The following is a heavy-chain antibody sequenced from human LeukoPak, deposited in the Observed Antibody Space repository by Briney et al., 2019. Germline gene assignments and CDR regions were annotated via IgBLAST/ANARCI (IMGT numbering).Heavy chain of an antibody. Sequence: GGSLRLSCAASGFTFGGYVMDWVRQAPGEGLEWVSGISRSGDVTYYADSVKGRFTISRDNSKNTLYLQIDGLRAEDTAIYYCAKDRDDYGDFAFDYWGQGTLVTVSS. CDR3: AKDRDDYGDFAFDY. V-gene: IGHV3-23*01. J-gene: IGHJ4*02. D-gene: IGHD4-17*01. CDR2: ISRSGDVT. CDR1: GFTFGGYV.